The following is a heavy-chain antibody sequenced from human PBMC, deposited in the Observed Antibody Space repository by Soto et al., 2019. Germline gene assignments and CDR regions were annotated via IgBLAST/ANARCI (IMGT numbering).Heavy chain of an antibody. CDR1: GGPISSSSYY. CDR2: IYYTGYT. D-gene: IGHD3-9*01. V-gene: IGHV4-39*07. Sequence: SETLSLTCTVSGGPISSSSYYWGWIRQAPGKGLEWLATIYYTGYTYHNPSLKTHVTISVDTSKDQFSLKLSSVTAADTAVYYCARSPTPTYYDILTGYYEGHYYFDYWGQGTLVTVSS. J-gene: IGHJ4*02. CDR3: ARSPTPTYYDILTGYYEGHYYFDY.